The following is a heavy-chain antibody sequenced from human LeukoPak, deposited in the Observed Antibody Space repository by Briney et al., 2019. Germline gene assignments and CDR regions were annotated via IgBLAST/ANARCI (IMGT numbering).Heavy chain of an antibody. D-gene: IGHD1-26*01. Sequence: AAVKVSCKASGYTFTCYDINWVRQATGQGLEWIGWMNPNSGNTGYEQKFQGRVTMSRNTSISTAYMELSSLRSQVTVVYYCESGATYCMHVWGQGTTVTVSS. V-gene: IGHV1-8*01. CDR3: ESGATYCMHV. CDR1: GYTFTCYD. CDR2: MNPNSGNT. J-gene: IGHJ6*02.